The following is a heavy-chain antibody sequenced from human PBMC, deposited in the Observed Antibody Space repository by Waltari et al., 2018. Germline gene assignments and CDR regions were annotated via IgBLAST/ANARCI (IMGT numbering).Heavy chain of an antibody. CDR2: IKEDGSAK. CDR1: GFIFSTYW. CDR3: ARNRGFETFDI. J-gene: IGHJ3*02. Sequence: EVQLVESGGGLVQPGGSLGLYCAASGFIFSTYWMNCVRQAPGKGLEWVANIKEDGSAKIYVDAVKGRFTISRDNAKNSLYLHMNSLRAEDTAVYYCARNRGFETFDIWGQGTMVTVSS. D-gene: IGHD3-9*01. V-gene: IGHV3-7*01.